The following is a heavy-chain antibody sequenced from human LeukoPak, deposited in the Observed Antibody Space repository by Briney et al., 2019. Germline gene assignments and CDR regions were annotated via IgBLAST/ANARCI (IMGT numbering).Heavy chain of an antibody. V-gene: IGHV3-23*01. Sequence: GSLRLSCAASGFTFSSYAMYWVRPAPGKGLEWVSGIFGSGGSTHYADSVKGRFTNSRDNSKNTVYLQMNSLRAEDTAVYYCAKTTTGYSSGRFPGWPVDYWGQGTLVTVSS. CDR3: AKTTTGYSSGRFPGWPVDY. CDR2: IFGSGGST. J-gene: IGHJ4*02. D-gene: IGHD6-19*01. CDR1: GFTFSSYA.